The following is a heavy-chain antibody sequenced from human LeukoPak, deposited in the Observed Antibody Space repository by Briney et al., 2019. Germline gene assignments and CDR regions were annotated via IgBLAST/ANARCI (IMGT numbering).Heavy chain of an antibody. D-gene: IGHD2-15*01. J-gene: IGHJ6*03. Sequence: PGGSLRLSCVASGFLFSAYEMNWVRQAPGKGLEWVSAISGSGGSTYYADSVKGRFTISRDNSKNTLYLQMNSLRAEDTAVYYCAMGYCSGGSGYCCYYYYMDVWGKGTTVTVSS. CDR2: ISGSGGST. V-gene: IGHV3-23*01. CDR3: AMGYCSGGSGYCCYYYYMDV. CDR1: GFLFSAYE.